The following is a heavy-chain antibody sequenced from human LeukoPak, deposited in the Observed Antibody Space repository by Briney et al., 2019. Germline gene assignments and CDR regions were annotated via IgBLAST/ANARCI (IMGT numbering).Heavy chain of an antibody. CDR1: GGSFSGYY. J-gene: IGHJ4*02. V-gene: IGHV4-34*01. CDR3: AREEGYDILTGYTTEGHFDY. CDR2: INHSGST. D-gene: IGHD3-9*01. Sequence: SETLPLTCAVYGGSFSGYYWSWIRQPPGKGLEWIGEINHSGSTNYDPSLKSRVTISVDTSKNQFSLKLSSVTAADTAVYYCAREEGYDILTGYTTEGHFDYWGQGTLVTVSS.